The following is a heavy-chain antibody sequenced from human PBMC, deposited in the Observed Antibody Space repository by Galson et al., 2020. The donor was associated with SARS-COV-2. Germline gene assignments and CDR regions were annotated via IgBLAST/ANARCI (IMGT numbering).Heavy chain of an antibody. CDR2: IYWDDTK. V-gene: IGHV2-5*02. D-gene: IGHD1-1*01. J-gene: IGHJ4*02. CDR3: AHRRGAATTGGCFDS. Sequence: SGPTLVKPTQTLTLTCSFSGFSFRSSGVGVGWIRQPPGKAQEWLAVIYWDDTKRYSPSLKSRLSISKDTPNNQVVLTLTNMDPADTGTYFCAHRRGAATTGGCFDSWGQGTLVTVSP. CDR1: GFSFRSSGVG.